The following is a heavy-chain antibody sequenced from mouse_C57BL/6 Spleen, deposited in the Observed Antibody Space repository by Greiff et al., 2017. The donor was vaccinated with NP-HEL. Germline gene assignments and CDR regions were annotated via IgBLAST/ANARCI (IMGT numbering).Heavy chain of an antibody. Sequence: VQLQQPGAELVRPGSSVKLSCKASGYTFTSYWMHWVKQRPIQGLEWIGNIDPSDSDTHYNQKFKDKATVTVDKSSSTAYMQRSSLTSEDSAVYYGARDRLWSFAYWGQGTLVTVSA. J-gene: IGHJ3*01. D-gene: IGHD1-1*02. CDR2: IDPSDSDT. CDR1: GYTFTSYW. CDR3: ARDRLWSFAY. V-gene: IGHV1-52*01.